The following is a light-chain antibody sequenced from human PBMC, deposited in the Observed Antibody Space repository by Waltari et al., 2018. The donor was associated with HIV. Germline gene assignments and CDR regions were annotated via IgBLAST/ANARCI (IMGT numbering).Light chain of an antibody. Sequence: QLVLTQSASASASLGASVKLTCTLSSGYTAYAIAWHQQQAEKGRRYLMKVNSDGSYSRGDGIPDRFSGSSSEAERYLTISSLQSEDEADYYCQTWDTGIRVFGGGTKLTVL. CDR3: QTWDTGIRV. J-gene: IGLJ3*02. V-gene: IGLV4-69*01. CDR1: SGYTAYA. CDR2: VNSDGSY.